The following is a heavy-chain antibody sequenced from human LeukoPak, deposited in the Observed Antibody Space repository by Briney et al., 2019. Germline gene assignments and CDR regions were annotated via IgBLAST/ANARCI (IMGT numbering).Heavy chain of an antibody. Sequence: ASVKVSCKASGYTFTGYFMHWVRQAPGQGLEWMGIINPSGGSTSYAQKFQGRVTMTRDTSTSTVYMELSSLRSEDTAVYYCARVRAAAGTREVDYFDYWGQGTLVTVSS. D-gene: IGHD6-13*01. CDR1: GYTFTGYF. CDR2: INPSGGST. V-gene: IGHV1-46*01. CDR3: ARVRAAAGTREVDYFDY. J-gene: IGHJ4*02.